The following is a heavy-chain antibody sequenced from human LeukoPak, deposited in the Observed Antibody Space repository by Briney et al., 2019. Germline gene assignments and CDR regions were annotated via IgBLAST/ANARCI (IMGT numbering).Heavy chain of an antibody. CDR3: ARTTYYYDSSGYYSWFDP. CDR1: GGSISSGGYS. Sequence: ASETLSLTCTVSGGSISSGGYSWSWIRQPPGKGLEWIGYIYHSGSTYYNPSLKSRVTISVDRSKNQFSLKLSSVTAADTAVYYCARTTYYYDSSGYYSWFDPWGQGTLVTVSS. J-gene: IGHJ5*02. V-gene: IGHV4-30-2*01. D-gene: IGHD3-22*01. CDR2: IYHSGST.